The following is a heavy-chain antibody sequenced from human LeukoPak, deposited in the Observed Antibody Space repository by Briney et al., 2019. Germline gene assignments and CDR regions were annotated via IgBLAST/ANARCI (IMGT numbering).Heavy chain of an antibody. J-gene: IGHJ5*02. CDR3: ARAYCTNGVCFWFDP. CDR2: MNPNSGNT. CDR1: GYTFTSYD. D-gene: IGHD2-8*01. V-gene: IGHV1-8*01. Sequence: ASVKVSCKASGYTFTSYDINWVRQATAQGLEWMGWMNPNSGNTGYAQKFQGRVTMTRNTSISTAYMELSSLRSEDTAVYYCARAYCTNGVCFWFDPWGQGTLVTVSS.